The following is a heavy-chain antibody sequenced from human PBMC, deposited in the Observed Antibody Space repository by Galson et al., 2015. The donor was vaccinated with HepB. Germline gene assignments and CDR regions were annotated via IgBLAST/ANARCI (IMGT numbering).Heavy chain of an antibody. D-gene: IGHD4-17*01. CDR3: ARGENDYGDYVEGYYYYYYGMDV. Sequence: SVKVSCKASGYTFTSYAMHWVRQAPGQRLEWMGWINAGNGNTKYSQKFQGRVTITRDTSASTAYMELSSLRSEDTAVYYCARGENDYGDYVEGYYYYYYGMDVWGQGTTVTVSS. J-gene: IGHJ6*02. V-gene: IGHV1-3*01. CDR2: INAGNGNT. CDR1: GYTFTSYA.